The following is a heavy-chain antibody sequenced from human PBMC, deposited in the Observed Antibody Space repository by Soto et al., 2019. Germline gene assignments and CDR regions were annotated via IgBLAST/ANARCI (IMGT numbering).Heavy chain of an antibody. CDR1: GYSFTRYN. CDR2: VNPSTGGT. CDR3: ARDTHSDTSPQYLFAY. J-gene: IGHJ4*02. D-gene: IGHD2-2*01. V-gene: IGHV1-46*01. Sequence: GAPVKVCSKTSGYSFTRYNMHWERQAPGQGLERIGIVNPSTGGTTYTQNSQPRTTSTRAPSTSTDYMELISLRSEDTAEYYRARDTHSDTSPQYLFAYWVQGTMVTIAS.